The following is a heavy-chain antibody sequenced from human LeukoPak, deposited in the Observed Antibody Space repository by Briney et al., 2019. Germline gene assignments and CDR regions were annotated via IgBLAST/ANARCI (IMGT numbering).Heavy chain of an antibody. J-gene: IGHJ4*02. V-gene: IGHV3-21*01. D-gene: IGHD6-6*01. CDR2: ITSSSSYI. CDR3: ARSYSSSRGTFDY. Sequence: GSLRLSCAASGFTFSSYGMNWVRQAPGKGLEWVSSITSSSSYIYYADSVKGRFTISRDNAKNSLYLQMNSLRAADTAVYYCARSYSSSRGTFDYWGQGTLVTVSS. CDR1: GFTFSSYG.